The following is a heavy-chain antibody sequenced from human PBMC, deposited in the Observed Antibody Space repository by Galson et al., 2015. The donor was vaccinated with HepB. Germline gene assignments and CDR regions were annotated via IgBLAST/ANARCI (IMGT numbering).Heavy chain of an antibody. CDR3: ARYCSTASCFTYYYGMDV. CDR2: IIPIFGTA. Sequence: SVKVSCKASGGTFSSYAISWVRQAPGQGLEWMGGIIPIFGTANYAQKFQGRVTITADESTSTAYMELSSLRSDDTAVYYCARYCSTASCFTYYYGMDVWGQGTTVTASS. J-gene: IGHJ6*02. CDR1: GGTFSSYA. V-gene: IGHV1-69*13. D-gene: IGHD2-2*01.